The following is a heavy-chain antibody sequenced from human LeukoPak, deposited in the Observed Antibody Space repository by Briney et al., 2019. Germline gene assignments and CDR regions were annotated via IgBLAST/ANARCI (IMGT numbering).Heavy chain of an antibody. Sequence: SETLSLTCTVSGGSINNLFWTWIRQPPGKGLEWIGYFSYSGGTTYNPSLKSRVTISIDTSKNQFSLNLNSVTAADTAVYYCAREGPLGKIYDYWGPGTLVTVSS. CDR1: GGSINNLF. CDR2: FSYSGGT. J-gene: IGHJ4*02. V-gene: IGHV4-59*01. CDR3: AREGPLGKIYDY. D-gene: IGHD3-16*01.